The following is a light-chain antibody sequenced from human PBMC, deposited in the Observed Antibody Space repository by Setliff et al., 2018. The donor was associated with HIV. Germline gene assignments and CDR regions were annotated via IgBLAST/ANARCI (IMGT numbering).Light chain of an antibody. CDR1: NIGSKS. CDR2: YDS. CDR3: QVWDSITDHVV. V-gene: IGLV3-21*04. J-gene: IGLJ2*01. Sequence: SYELAQPPSVSVAPGETARITCGGNNIGSKSVHWYQQKPGQAPVLVIYYDSDRPSGIPERCSGSNSGNTATLTISRVEVGDEADYYCQVWDSITDHVVFAGGTKVTVL.